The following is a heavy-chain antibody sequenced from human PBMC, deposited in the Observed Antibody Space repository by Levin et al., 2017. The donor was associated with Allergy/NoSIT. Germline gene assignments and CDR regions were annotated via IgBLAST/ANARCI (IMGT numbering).Heavy chain of an antibody. V-gene: IGHV4-39*01. D-gene: IGHD4-17*01. CDR3: VRHNAVSNSGDYGSY. J-gene: IGHJ4*02. CDR1: GGSVSSTYYY. CDR2: IYYSGTT. Sequence: SETLSLTCTVSGGSVSSTYYYWGWIRQPPGKGLEWIGSIYYSGTTFYNPSLKSRVTTSVDTSKNQFSLKLPSVTAADTAVYYCVRHNAVSNSGDYGSYWGQGILVTVSP.